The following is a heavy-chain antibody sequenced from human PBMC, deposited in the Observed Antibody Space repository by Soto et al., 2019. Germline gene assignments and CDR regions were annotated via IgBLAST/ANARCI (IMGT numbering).Heavy chain of an antibody. CDR1: GFSLSTSGVG. V-gene: IGHV2-5*02. CDR3: AHLTRVYCGGDCYSNWFDP. D-gene: IGHD2-21*01. CDR2: IYWDDDK. J-gene: IGHJ5*02. Sequence: SGPTLVKPTQTLTLTCTFSGFSLSTSGVGVGWIRQPPGKALEWLALIYWDDDKRYSPSLKSRLTITKDTSKNQVVLTMTNMDPVDTATYYCAHLTRVYCGGDCYSNWFDPWGQGTLVTVSS.